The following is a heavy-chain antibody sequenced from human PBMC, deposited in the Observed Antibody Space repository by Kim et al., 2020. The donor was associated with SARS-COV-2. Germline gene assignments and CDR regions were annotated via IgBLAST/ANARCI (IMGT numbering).Heavy chain of an antibody. CDR3: ARGGWLPRASENYYHGMDV. CDR1: GYSFSNNA. CDR2: LNGGNDDR. V-gene: IGHV1-3*01. J-gene: IGHJ6*01. D-gene: IGHD3-10*01. Sequence: ASVKVSCGATGYSFSNNAVHWVRQAPGQRPEWMGWLNGGNDDRRYSQKFQGRFTMTKDRSTSTMYMELSSLTSEDTAVYYCARGGWLPRASENYYHGMDV.